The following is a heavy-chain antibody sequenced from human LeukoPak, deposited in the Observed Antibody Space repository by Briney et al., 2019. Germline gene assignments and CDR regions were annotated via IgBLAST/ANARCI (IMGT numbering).Heavy chain of an antibody. CDR2: IYTSGST. D-gene: IGHD1-1*01. Sequence: SETLSLTCTVSGGSISSYYWSWIRQPAGKGREWIGRIYTSGSTNYNPSLKSRVTMSVDTSKNQFSLKLSSVTAADTAVYYCAREEELEGEFDYWGQGTLVTVSS. V-gene: IGHV4-4*07. J-gene: IGHJ4*02. CDR3: AREEELEGEFDY. CDR1: GGSISSYY.